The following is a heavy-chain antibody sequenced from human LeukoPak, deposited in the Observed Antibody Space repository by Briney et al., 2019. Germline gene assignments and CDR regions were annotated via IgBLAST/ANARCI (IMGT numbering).Heavy chain of an antibody. CDR3: ARGPGGSWPFDY. CDR1: GSTFSSYW. J-gene: IGHJ4*02. Sequence: GGSLRLSCAASGSTFSSYWMSWVRQAPGKGLEWVANIKQDGSGKYYADSVKGRFTISRDNSKNTLYLQMNSLRAEDTAVYYCARGPGGSWPFDYWGQGTLVTVSS. D-gene: IGHD2-15*01. V-gene: IGHV3-7*02. CDR2: IKQDGSGK.